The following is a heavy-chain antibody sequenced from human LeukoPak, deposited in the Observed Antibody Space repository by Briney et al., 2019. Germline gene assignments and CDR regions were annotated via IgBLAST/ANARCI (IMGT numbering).Heavy chain of an antibody. CDR3: ATRSDGYYDSSGYYFMDY. J-gene: IGHJ4*02. Sequence: GASVKVSCKASGGTFSSYAISWVRQAPGQGLEWMGGIIPIFGTANYAQKFQGRVTITADESTSTAYMELSSLRSEDTAVYYCATRSDGYYDSSGYYFMDYWGQGTLVTVSS. CDR1: GGTFSSYA. CDR2: IIPIFGTA. V-gene: IGHV1-69*01. D-gene: IGHD3-22*01.